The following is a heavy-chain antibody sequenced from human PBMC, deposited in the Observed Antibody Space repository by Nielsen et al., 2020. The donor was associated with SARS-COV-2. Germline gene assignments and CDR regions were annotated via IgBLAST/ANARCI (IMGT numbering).Heavy chain of an antibody. CDR1: GFTFSAYG. V-gene: IGHV3-33*01. J-gene: IGHJ4*02. CDR3: VRNDGSTWFFPN. Sequence: GGSLRLSCAASGFTFSAYGMHWVRQAPGKGLEWVAVIWHDGSKTYYADSVKGRFTISRDNSRNTVDLEMNSLRAEDAAVYYCVRNDGSTWFFPNWGQGTLVSVSS. D-gene: IGHD6-13*01. CDR2: IWHDGSKT.